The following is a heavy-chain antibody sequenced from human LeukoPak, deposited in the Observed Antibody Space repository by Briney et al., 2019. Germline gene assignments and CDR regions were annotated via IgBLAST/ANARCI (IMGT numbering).Heavy chain of an antibody. CDR1: GYTFTSYY. V-gene: IGHV1-46*01. CDR2: INPSGGST. CDR3: ARGGPTQYYYDSSGYWFDY. J-gene: IGHJ4*02. D-gene: IGHD3-22*01. Sequence: ASVKVSCKASGYTFTSYYMLWVRQAPGQGLEWMGIINPSGGSTSYAQKFQGRVTMTRDTSTSTVYMELSSLRSEDTAVYYCARGGPTQYYYDSSGYWFDYWGQGTLVTVSS.